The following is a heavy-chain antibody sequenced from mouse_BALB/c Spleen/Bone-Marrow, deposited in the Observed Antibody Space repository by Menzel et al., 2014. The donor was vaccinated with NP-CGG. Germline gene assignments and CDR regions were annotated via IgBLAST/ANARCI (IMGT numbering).Heavy chain of an antibody. V-gene: IGHV3-8*02. CDR1: GDSITSGY. CDR3: ARYYGSTYGYYFDY. D-gene: IGHD1-1*01. J-gene: IGHJ2*01. Sequence: EVQLVESGPSLVKPSQTLSLTSSVTGDSITSGYWNWIRKFPGNKLEYMWYISYSGSTYYNPSLKSRISITRDTSKNQYYLQLNSVTTEDTATYYCARYYGSTYGYYFDYWGQGTTLTVSS. CDR2: ISYSGST.